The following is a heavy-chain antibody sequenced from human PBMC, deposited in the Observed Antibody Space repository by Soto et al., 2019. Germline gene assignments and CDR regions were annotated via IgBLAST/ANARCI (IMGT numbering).Heavy chain of an antibody. CDR1: GYAFTTYG. J-gene: IGHJ4*02. CDR2: ISAYNGNT. V-gene: IGHV1-18*01. D-gene: IGHD1-1*01. CDR3: ARGRYGDY. Sequence: QVHLVQSGAEVKKPGASVKVSCQGSGYAFTTYGITWVRQAPGQGLEWMGWISAYNGNTNYEQKLQGRVTVTRDTSTSTANMELRILRYDDTAVYYCARGRYGDYWGQGALVTVSS.